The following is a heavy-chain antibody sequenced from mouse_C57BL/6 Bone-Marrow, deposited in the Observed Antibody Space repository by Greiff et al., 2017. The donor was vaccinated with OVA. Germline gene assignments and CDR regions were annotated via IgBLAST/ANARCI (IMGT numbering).Heavy chain of an antibody. CDR3: ARSYGSSPYWYFDV. Sequence: QVQLKESGPGLVAPSQSLSITCTVSGFSLTSYGVHWVRQPPGKGLEWLVVIWSDGSTTYNSALKSRLSISKDNSKSQVFLKMNSLQTDDTAMYDCARSYGSSPYWYFDVWGTGTTVTVSS. J-gene: IGHJ1*03. V-gene: IGHV2-6*03. CDR1: GFSLTSYG. D-gene: IGHD1-1*01. CDR2: IWSDGST.